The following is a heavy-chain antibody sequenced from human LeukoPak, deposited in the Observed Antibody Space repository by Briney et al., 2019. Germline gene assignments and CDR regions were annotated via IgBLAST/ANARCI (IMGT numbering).Heavy chain of an antibody. J-gene: IGHJ4*02. Sequence: SETLSLTCAVYGGSFSGYYWSWIRQPPGKGLEWIGEINHSGSTNYNPSLKSRVTISVDTSKNQFSLKLSSVTAADTAVYYCASTGYCSNTSCPRPGRHWGQGTLVTVSS. CDR2: INHSGST. V-gene: IGHV4-34*01. D-gene: IGHD2-2*01. CDR3: ASTGYCSNTSCPRPGRH. CDR1: GGSFSGYY.